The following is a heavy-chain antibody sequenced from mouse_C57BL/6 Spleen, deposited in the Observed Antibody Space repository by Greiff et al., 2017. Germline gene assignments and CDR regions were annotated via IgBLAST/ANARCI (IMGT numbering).Heavy chain of an antibody. CDR1: GFTFSDYY. D-gene: IGHD1-1*01. CDR3: ARIPDYNGSSYSCDY. J-gene: IGHJ2*01. V-gene: IGHV5-16*01. CDR2: ITYDGSST. Sequence: EVKVVESEGGLVQPGRSLKLSCTASGFTFSDYYMAWVRQVPEKGLEWVANITYDGSSTYYLDSLNSRFIISRDNAKNILYLQMSSLKCEDTATDNCARIPDYNGSSYSCDYWGQGTTLTVSS.